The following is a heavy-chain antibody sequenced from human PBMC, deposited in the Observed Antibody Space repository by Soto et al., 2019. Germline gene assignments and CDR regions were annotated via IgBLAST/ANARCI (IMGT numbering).Heavy chain of an antibody. Sequence: VQLQESAPGLVKPSETLSLTCTVSGGSISSYYWSWIRQLPGKGLEWIDYIYYSGSTNYNHSRKSRVNISVDTTKNHLALKLTSDTAADTAVYYCASVCGGALDVWGQGTMVTVSS. V-gene: IGHV4-59*12. CDR1: GGSISSYY. CDR2: IYYSGST. J-gene: IGHJ3*01. CDR3: ASVCGGALDV.